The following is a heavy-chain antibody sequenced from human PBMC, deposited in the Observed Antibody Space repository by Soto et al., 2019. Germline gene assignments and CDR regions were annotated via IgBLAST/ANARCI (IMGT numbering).Heavy chain of an antibody. Sequence: PSETLSLTCTVSGGSISTYYWSWIRQPAGKGMEWIGRIHTTDGTKYNPSLKSRVTMSIDTSNNQFSLKLSSLTAADTALYYCAKARKWELPRFDYWGQGTLVTVSS. V-gene: IGHV4-4*07. CDR3: AKARKWELPRFDY. CDR1: GGSISTYY. D-gene: IGHD1-26*01. J-gene: IGHJ4*02. CDR2: IHTTDGT.